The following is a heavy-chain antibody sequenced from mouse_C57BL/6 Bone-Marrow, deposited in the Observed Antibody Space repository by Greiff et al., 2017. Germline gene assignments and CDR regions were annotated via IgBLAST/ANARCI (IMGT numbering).Heavy chain of an antibody. D-gene: IGHD3-2*02. Sequence: EVKLMESGEGLVKPGGSLKLSCAASGFTFSSYAMSWVRQTPEKRLEWVAYISSGGDYIYYADTVKGRFTISRDNARNTLYLQMSSLKSEDTAMYYCTREDSSGLLFDYWGQGTTLTVSS. V-gene: IGHV5-9-1*02. CDR1: GFTFSSYA. CDR2: ISSGGDYI. CDR3: TREDSSGLLFDY. J-gene: IGHJ2*01.